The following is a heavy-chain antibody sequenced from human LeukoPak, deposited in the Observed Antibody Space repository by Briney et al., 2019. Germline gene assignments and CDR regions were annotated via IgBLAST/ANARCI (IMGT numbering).Heavy chain of an antibody. CDR3: ASATYGSGSYDLDY. J-gene: IGHJ4*02. V-gene: IGHV3-33*01. CDR1: GFTFSSYG. CDR2: IWYDGSNK. D-gene: IGHD3-10*01. Sequence: PGRSLRLSCAASGFTFSSYGMHWVRQAPGKGLEWVAVIWYDGSNKYYADSVKGRFTISRDNSKNTLYLQMNSLRAEDTAVYYCASATYGSGSYDLDYWGQGTLVTVSS.